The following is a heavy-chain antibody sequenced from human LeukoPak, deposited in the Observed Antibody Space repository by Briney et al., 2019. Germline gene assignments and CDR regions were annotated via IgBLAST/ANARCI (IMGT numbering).Heavy chain of an antibody. J-gene: IGHJ4*02. V-gene: IGHV1-8*01. D-gene: IGHD2-21*02. CDR3: AREGYCGGDCYFNYFDY. CDR1: GYTFTSYD. Sequence: ASVKVSCKASGYTFTSYDINWVRQATGQGLEWMGWMNPSSGNTGYAQKFQGRVTMTRNTSISTAYMELSSLRSEDTAVYYCAREGYCGGDCYFNYFDYWGQGTLVTVSS. CDR2: MNPSSGNT.